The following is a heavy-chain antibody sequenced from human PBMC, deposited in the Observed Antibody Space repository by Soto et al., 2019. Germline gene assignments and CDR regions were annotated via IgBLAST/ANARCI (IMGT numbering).Heavy chain of an antibody. V-gene: IGHV1-18*01. CDR2: ISGYNGDT. J-gene: IGHJ4*02. CDR3: ARDWVGDLAY. Sequence: QVQLVQSGGEVKQPGASVKVSCKTSGYTFTSYGISWVRQAPGQGLEWMGWISGYNGDTKYVQKFQGRVTLTTDTSTNTAYMEVRSLSSDGTAVYYCARDWVGDLAYWGQGTLVTVSS. CDR1: GYTFTSYG. D-gene: IGHD4-17*01.